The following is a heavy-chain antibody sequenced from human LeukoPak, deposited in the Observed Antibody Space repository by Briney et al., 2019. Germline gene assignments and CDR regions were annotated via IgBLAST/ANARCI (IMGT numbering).Heavy chain of an antibody. D-gene: IGHD3-9*01. V-gene: IGHV3-21*01. CDR1: GFTFSSYS. J-gene: IGHJ6*02. Sequence: GGSLRLSCAASGFTFSSYSMNWVRQAPGKGLEWVSSISSSSSYIYYADSVKGRFTISRDNAKNSLYLQMNRLRAEDTAVYYCARTPQDYDILIAHVWGQGTTVTVSS. CDR3: ARTPQDYDILIAHV. CDR2: ISSSSSYI.